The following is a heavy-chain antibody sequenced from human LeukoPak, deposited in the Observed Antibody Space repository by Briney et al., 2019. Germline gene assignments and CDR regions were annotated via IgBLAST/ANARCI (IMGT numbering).Heavy chain of an antibody. Sequence: SETPSLTRTVSGGSISSYYWSLIRQPPGKGLGGIGYIYYSGSTNYNPPLNSRVTISVDTSKNQFSLKLSSVTAADTAVYYCARAQWGIAAAGYDYWGQGTLVTVSS. CDR2: IYYSGST. D-gene: IGHD6-13*01. CDR3: ARAQWGIAAAGYDY. CDR1: GGSISSYY. V-gene: IGHV4-59*01. J-gene: IGHJ4*02.